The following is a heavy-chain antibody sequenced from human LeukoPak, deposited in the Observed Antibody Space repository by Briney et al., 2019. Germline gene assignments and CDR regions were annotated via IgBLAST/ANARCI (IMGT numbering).Heavy chain of an antibody. D-gene: IGHD2-2*01. V-gene: IGHV1-69*04. CDR2: IIPILGIA. Sequence: ASVNVSCKASGYTFTSYAISWVRQAPGQGLEWMGRIIPILGIANYAQKFQGRVTITADKSTSTAYMELSSLRSEDTAVYYCAREDIVVVPAAMGTTYYYGMDVWGQGTTVTVSS. CDR1: GYTFTSYA. CDR3: AREDIVVVPAAMGTTYYYGMDV. J-gene: IGHJ6*02.